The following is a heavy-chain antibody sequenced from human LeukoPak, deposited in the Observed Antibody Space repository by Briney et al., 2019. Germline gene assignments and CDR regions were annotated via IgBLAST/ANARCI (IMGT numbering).Heavy chain of an antibody. Sequence: PGGSLRLSCAASGFTVSSNYMSWVRQAPGKGLEWVSVIYNGGSTYYADSVKGRFTISRDNSKNTLYLQMNSLRAEDTAVYYCARALPYYYDSSGPRYYFDYWGQGTLVTVSS. D-gene: IGHD3-22*01. J-gene: IGHJ4*02. CDR2: IYNGGST. CDR1: GFTVSSNY. CDR3: ARALPYYYDSSGPRYYFDY. V-gene: IGHV3-53*01.